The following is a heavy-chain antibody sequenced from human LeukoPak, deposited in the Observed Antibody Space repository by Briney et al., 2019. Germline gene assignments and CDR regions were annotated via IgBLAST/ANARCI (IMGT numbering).Heavy chain of an antibody. CDR1: GGSISTYY. CDR3: ARKGPYGDYFDY. J-gene: IGHJ4*02. V-gene: IGHV4-59*08. D-gene: IGHD4-17*01. CDR2: IYYSGST. Sequence: SETLSLTCAFSGGSISTYYWSWIRQPPGKGLEWIGYIYYSGSTNYNPSLKSRVTISEDTSKNQFSLKLSSVTAADTAVYYCARKGPYGDYFDYWGQGTLVAVSS.